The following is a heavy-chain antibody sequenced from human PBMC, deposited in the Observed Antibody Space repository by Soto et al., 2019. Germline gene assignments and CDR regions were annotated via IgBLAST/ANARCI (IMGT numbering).Heavy chain of an antibody. Sequence: SSETLSLTCTVSGEYISSGYHWAWVRQPPGKGLEWIASIFHTGTTYYNPSSKSRVTISVDTSANQFALKLNSVPAAEPAAYFCARTDNVGFYPYCGQGSLVTVSS. D-gene: IGHD2-15*01. V-gene: IGHV4-38-2*02. CDR2: IFHTGTT. CDR3: ARTDNVGFYPY. J-gene: IGHJ4*02. CDR1: GEYISSGYH.